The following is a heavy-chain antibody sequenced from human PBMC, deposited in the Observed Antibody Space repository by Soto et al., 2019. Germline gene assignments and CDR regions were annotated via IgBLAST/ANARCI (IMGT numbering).Heavy chain of an antibody. Sequence: DVQLVQSGGGLVQPGGSLKLSCAASGFTFSGSTVHWVRQASGDGLQWVGRIRSRANDYATTYIASVKGRFTISRDDSRNTAYLQMSDLKTEDTAVYYCTGGYCTGGTCYSGYFQHWGQGALVTVFS. CDR2: IRSRANDYAT. CDR3: TGGYCTGGTCYSGYFQH. D-gene: IGHD2-15*01. V-gene: IGHV3-73*02. J-gene: IGHJ1*01. CDR1: GFTFSGST.